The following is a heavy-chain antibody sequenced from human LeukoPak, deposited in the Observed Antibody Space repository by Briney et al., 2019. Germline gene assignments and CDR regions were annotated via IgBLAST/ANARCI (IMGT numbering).Heavy chain of an antibody. CDR3: TKGTIWLPFDY. Sequence: PGGSLRLSCAASGFTFSNYAMRWARQAPGKGLDWVSAFSGSGGSTYYADSVKGRFTISRDNSKNTLYLQMNSLRAEDTAVYYCTKGTIWLPFDYWGQGTLVTVSS. CDR1: GFTFSNYA. D-gene: IGHD5-18*01. J-gene: IGHJ4*02. CDR2: FSGSGGST. V-gene: IGHV3-23*01.